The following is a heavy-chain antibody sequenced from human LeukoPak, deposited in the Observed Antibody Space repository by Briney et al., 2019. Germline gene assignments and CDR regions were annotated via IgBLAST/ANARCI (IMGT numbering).Heavy chain of an antibody. CDR3: ARLSTSWYNWFDP. V-gene: IGHV4-59*01. CDR2: IYYSGST. D-gene: IGHD2-2*01. J-gene: IGHJ5*02. Sequence: SETLSLTCTVSGGSISSYYWSWIRQPPGKGLEWIGYIYYSGSTNYNPSLKSRVTISVDTSKNQFSLKPSSVTAADTAVYYCARLSTSWYNWFDPWGQGTLVTVSS. CDR1: GGSISSYY.